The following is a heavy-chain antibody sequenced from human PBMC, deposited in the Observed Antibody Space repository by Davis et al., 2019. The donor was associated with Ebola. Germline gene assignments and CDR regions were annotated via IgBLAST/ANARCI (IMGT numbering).Heavy chain of an antibody. J-gene: IGHJ4*02. CDR2: IWYDGSNK. CDR1: GFTFSSYG. CDR3: ARDLGSY. D-gene: IGHD6-19*01. Sequence: GGSLRLSCAASGFTFSSYGMHWVRQAPGKGLEWVAVIWYDGSNKYYADSVKGRFTISRDNAKNSLYLQMNSLRAEDTAVYYCARDLGSYWGQGTLVTVSS. V-gene: IGHV3-33*01.